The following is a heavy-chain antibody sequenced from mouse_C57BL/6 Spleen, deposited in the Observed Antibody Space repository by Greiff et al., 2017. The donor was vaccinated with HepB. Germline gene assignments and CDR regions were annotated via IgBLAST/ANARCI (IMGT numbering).Heavy chain of an antibody. CDR1: GFTFSSYG. D-gene: IGHD1-1*01. CDR3: ARQSPYGSSYARYWYFDV. CDR2: ISSGGSYT. V-gene: IGHV5-6*02. Sequence: DVKLVESGGDLVKPGGSLKLSCAASGFTFSSYGMSWVRQTPDKRLEWVATISSGGSYTYYPDSVKGRFTISRENAKNTLYLQMSSLKSEDTAMYYCARQSPYGSSYARYWYFDVWGTGTTVTVSS. J-gene: IGHJ1*03.